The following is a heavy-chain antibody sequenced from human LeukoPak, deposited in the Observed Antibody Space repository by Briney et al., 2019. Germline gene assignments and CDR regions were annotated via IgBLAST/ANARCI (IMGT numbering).Heavy chain of an antibody. V-gene: IGHV4-59*01. D-gene: IGHD3-22*01. Sequence: PSETLSLTYTVSGGSISSYYWSWIRQPPGKGLEWIGYIYYSGSTNYNPSLKSRVTISVDTSKNQFSLKLSSVTAADTAVYYCARAIGDYYDSSGYPPHEYYFDYWGQGTLVTVSS. CDR3: ARAIGDYYDSSGYPPHEYYFDY. CDR2: IYYSGST. CDR1: GGSISSYY. J-gene: IGHJ4*02.